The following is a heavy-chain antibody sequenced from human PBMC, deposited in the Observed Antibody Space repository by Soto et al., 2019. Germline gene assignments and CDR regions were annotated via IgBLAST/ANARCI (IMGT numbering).Heavy chain of an antibody. V-gene: IGHV1-69*12. J-gene: IGHJ4*02. CDR1: GGTFSSYA. CDR2: IIPIFGTA. D-gene: IGHD3-16*01. CDR3: ARQSVQGGPIDY. Sequence: QVQLVQSGAEVKKPGSSVKVSCKASGGTFSSYAISGVRQAPGQGLEWMGGIIPIFGTANYAQKFQGRVTITADESTSTAYMELSSLISEDTAVSYCARQSVQGGPIDYWGQETLVTVSS.